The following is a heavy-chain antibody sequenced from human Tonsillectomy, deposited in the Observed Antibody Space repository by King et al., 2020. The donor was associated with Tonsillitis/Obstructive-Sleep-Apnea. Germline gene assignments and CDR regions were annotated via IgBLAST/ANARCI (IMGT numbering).Heavy chain of an antibody. CDR2: IYPGDSDT. Sequence: VQLVESGAEVKKPGESLKISCKGSGYSFTSYWIGWVRQMPGKGLEGMGIIYPGDSDTRYSPSFQGQVTISADKSISTAYLQWSSLKASDTAMYYCARLIGAVWGVTHSGVDYWGQGTLVTVSS. CDR1: GYSFTSYW. CDR3: ARLIGAVWGVTHSGVDY. D-gene: IGHD3-16*01. V-gene: IGHV5-51*01. J-gene: IGHJ4*02.